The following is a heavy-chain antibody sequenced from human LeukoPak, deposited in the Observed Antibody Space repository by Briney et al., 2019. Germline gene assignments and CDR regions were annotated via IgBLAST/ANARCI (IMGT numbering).Heavy chain of an antibody. CDR2: IYSGGSK. CDR3: ARGGGILFDP. V-gene: IGHV3-53*01. Sequence: PGGSLRLSCAASGFTFSSYSMNWVRQAPGKGLEWVSVIYSGGSKYYADSVKGRFTISRDNSKNTLYLQMNSLRAEDTAVYYCARGGGILFDPWGQGTLVTVSS. D-gene: IGHD6-13*01. CDR1: GFTFSSYS. J-gene: IGHJ5*02.